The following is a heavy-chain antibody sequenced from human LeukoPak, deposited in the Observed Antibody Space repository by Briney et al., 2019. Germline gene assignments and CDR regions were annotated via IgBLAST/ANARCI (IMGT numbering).Heavy chain of an antibody. V-gene: IGHV3-23*01. CDR2: ISDSGTST. CDR3: AKAYNSGMYEDDYDY. D-gene: IGHD6-19*01. Sequence: GGSLRLSCAASGFTFSTYAMTWVRQAPGKGLEWVSAISDSGTSTYYSDSVKGRFTISRDSSKNTLYLQMNSLRAEDTAVYYCAKAYNSGMYEDDYDYWGQGTLVTVSS. J-gene: IGHJ4*02. CDR1: GFTFSTYA.